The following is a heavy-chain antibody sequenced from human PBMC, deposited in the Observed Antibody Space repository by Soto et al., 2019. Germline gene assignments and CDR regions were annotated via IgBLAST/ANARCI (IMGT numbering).Heavy chain of an antibody. D-gene: IGHD6-19*01. CDR1: GGSFSGYY. CDR3: ARVPTVAGLYYYYGKDV. J-gene: IGHJ6*02. CDR2: INHSGST. V-gene: IGHV4-34*01. Sequence: SETLSLTCAVYGGSFSGYYWSWIRQPPGKGLEWIGEINHSGSTNYNPSLKSRVTISVDTSKNQCSLKLSSVTAADTAVYYCARVPTVAGLYYYYGKDVWGQGTTVTVSS.